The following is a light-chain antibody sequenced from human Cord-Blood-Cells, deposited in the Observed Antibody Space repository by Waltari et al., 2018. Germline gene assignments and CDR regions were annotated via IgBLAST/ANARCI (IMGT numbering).Light chain of an antibody. CDR3: QQSYSTPPKLT. V-gene: IGKV1-39*01. J-gene: IGKJ4*01. Sequence: DIQMTQSPSSLSASVGDRVTITCRASQSISSYLNWCQQKPGKAPKLLIYAASSLQSGVPSRFRGSGSGTDFTLTISSLQPEDFATYYCQQSYSTPPKLTFGGGTKVEIK. CDR2: AAS. CDR1: QSISSY.